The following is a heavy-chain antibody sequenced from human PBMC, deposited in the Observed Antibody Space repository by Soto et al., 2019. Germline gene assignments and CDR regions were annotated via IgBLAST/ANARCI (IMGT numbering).Heavy chain of an antibody. CDR1: GGSISSGGYY. J-gene: IGHJ4*02. V-gene: IGHV4-31*03. Sequence: SETLSLTCTVSGGSISSGGYYWSWIRQHPGKGLEWIGYIYYSGGTYYNPSLKSRVTISVDTSKNQFSLKLSSVTAADTAVYYCARVVTFSYYFDYWGQGTLVTVSS. CDR3: ARVVTFSYYFDY. CDR2: IYYSGGT. D-gene: IGHD5-18*01.